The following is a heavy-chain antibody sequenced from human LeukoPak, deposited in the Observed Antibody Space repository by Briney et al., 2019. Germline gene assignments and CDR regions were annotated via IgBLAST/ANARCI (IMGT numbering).Heavy chain of an antibody. Sequence: ASVKVSCKASGYTFSDYCIHWVRQAPVQGLEWMGWINPYSGGTTLAQRFQGRVTMTRDTSVTTAYMELSGLGSDDTAVYYCARAQMGYCSAVACHFDLWGQGTLVTVSS. J-gene: IGHJ4*02. CDR3: ARAQMGYCSAVACHFDL. CDR1: GYTFSDYC. D-gene: IGHD2-15*01. CDR2: INPYSGGT. V-gene: IGHV1-2*02.